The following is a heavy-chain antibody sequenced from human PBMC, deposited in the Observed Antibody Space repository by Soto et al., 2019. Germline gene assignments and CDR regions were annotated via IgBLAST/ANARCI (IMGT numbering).Heavy chain of an antibody. Sequence: GGSLRLSCSGSGFIFSIYAIHWVRQAPGKGLEWVSSISSSSKYIYYTDSVKGRFTISRDNAKNSLYLQMNGLRAEDTALYYCARDPDAEYSGNYHTPRSLDSWGQGTQVTVSS. CDR2: ISSSSKYI. CDR3: ARDPDAEYSGNYHTPRSLDS. J-gene: IGHJ4*02. V-gene: IGHV3-21*01. D-gene: IGHD1-26*01. CDR1: GFIFSIYA.